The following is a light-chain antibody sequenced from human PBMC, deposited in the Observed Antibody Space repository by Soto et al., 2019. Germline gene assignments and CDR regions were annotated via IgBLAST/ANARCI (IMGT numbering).Light chain of an antibody. CDR1: SGHSTYT. CDR3: QTWGSGIQV. Sequence: QSVLTQSPSASASLGASVKLTCTLSSGHSTYTIAWHQQQPEKGPRYLMKLNSDGSHTKGDGIPYRVSGSSSGAERYLTISSLQSEDEADYYCQTWGSGIQVFGGGTKLTVL. J-gene: IGLJ2*01. V-gene: IGLV4-69*01. CDR2: LNSDGSH.